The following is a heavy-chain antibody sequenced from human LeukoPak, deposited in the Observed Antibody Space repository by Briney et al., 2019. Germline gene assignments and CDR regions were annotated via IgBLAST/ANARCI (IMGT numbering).Heavy chain of an antibody. CDR3: ARHRPQGAYVGGLDD. CDR1: GGSFSGYY. J-gene: IGHJ4*02. D-gene: IGHD3-16*01. V-gene: IGHV4-34*01. Sequence: SETLSLTCAVSGGSFSGYYWTWIRQPPGKGLEWIGEINHSGSANYNPSLMSRVTISLDTSKNQFSLKLSSVTAADTAVYYCARHRPQGAYVGGLDDWGQGTLVTVSS. CDR2: INHSGSA.